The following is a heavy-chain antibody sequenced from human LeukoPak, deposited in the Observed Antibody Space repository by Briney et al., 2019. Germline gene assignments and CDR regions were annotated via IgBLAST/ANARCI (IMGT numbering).Heavy chain of an antibody. J-gene: IGHJ4*02. Sequence: SETLSLTCAVYGGCFSGYYWSWIRQPPGKGLEWIGEINHSGSTNYNPSLKSRVTISVDTSKNQFSLKLSSVTAADTAVYYCARDPAAAGTFDYWGQGTLVTVSS. CDR2: INHSGST. CDR1: GGCFSGYY. D-gene: IGHD6-13*01. V-gene: IGHV4-34*01. CDR3: ARDPAAAGTFDY.